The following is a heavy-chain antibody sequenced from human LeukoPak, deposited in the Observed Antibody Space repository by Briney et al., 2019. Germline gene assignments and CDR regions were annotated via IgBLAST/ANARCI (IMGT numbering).Heavy chain of an antibody. CDR3: ARSSEVVPAATGYYYYYGMDV. CDR2: IYPGDSDT. J-gene: IGHJ6*02. CDR1: GYSFTSYW. Sequence: GESLKISCKGSGYSFTSYWIGWVRQMPGKGLEWMGTIYPGDSDTRYSPSFQGQVTISADKSISTAYLQWSSLKASDTAMYYCARSSEVVPAATGYYYYYGMDVWGQGTTVTVSS. V-gene: IGHV5-51*01. D-gene: IGHD2-2*01.